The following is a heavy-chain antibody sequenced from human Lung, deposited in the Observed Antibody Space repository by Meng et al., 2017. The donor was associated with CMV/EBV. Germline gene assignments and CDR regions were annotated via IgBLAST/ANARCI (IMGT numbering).Heavy chain of an antibody. CDR1: GFTFSNYR. D-gene: IGHD6-6*01. J-gene: IGHJ4*02. CDR3: ARASPYSRSYVEY. Sequence: RLSCAASGFTFSNYRMHWVRQAPGKGLVWVSRIQGSDIAYADSVQGRFSISRDNAQNTQYLQNNSLKVEDTAVYYCARASPYSRSYVEYWGPG. CDR2: IQGSDI. V-gene: IGHV3-74*01.